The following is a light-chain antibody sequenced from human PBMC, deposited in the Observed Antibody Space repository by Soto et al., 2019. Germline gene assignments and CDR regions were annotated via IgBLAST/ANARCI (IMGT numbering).Light chain of an antibody. J-gene: IGLJ1*01. CDR2: RNN. Sequence: QSVLTQPPSASGTPGQGVTISCSGSTSNIGSNYVYWYQQLPGTAPKLLIYRNNQRPSGVPDRFSGSKSGTSASLAISGLRSDDEAEYFCETWDDSLNGFDVFGTGTKLTVL. CDR3: ETWDDSLNGFDV. CDR1: TSNIGSNY. V-gene: IGLV1-47*01.